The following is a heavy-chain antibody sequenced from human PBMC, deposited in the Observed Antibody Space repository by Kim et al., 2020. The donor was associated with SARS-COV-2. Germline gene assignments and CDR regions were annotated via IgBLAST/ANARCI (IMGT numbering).Heavy chain of an antibody. J-gene: IGHJ4*02. D-gene: IGHD6-19*01. V-gene: IGHV3-30*01. Sequence: DSVTGRFTISRDNSKNTLYLQMNSLRIEDTATYYCARDVAVAGTFLGCDYWGQGTLVTVSS. CDR3: ARDVAVAGTFLGCDY.